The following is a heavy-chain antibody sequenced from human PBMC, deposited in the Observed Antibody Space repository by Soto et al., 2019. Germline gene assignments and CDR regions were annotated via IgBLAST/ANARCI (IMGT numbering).Heavy chain of an antibody. CDR3: ATWHEREHAYDV. CDR1: GLTISGKKY. J-gene: IGHJ3*01. Sequence: DVQLVESGGGLIQPGESLRLSCAAFGLTISGKKYVAWVRQAPGKGLEWVSGLYDVDGSFYADSVRGRFTTSSDSSKTTVYLQMNDLRPDDTVVYYCATWHEREHAYDVWGQGTTVTVSS. D-gene: IGHD1-1*01. V-gene: IGHV3-53*01. CDR2: LYDVDGS.